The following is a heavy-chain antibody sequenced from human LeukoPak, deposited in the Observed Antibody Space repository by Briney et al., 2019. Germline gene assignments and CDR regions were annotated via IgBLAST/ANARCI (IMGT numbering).Heavy chain of an antibody. Sequence: ASVKVSCKASGYTFTDYYMHWVRQAPGQGLEWMGWINPNSGGTNFAQKFQGRVTMTRDTSISTAYMELSSLRSEDTAVYYCAQSDSSSNWFDPWGQGTLVTVSS. CDR1: GYTFTDYY. V-gene: IGHV1-2*02. J-gene: IGHJ5*02. D-gene: IGHD6-13*01. CDR2: INPNSGGT. CDR3: AQSDSSSNWFDP.